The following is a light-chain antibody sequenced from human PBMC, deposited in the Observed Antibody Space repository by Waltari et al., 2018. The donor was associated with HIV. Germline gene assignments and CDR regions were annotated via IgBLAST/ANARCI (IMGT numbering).Light chain of an antibody. V-gene: IGKV1-12*01. CDR1: QDISRW. J-gene: IGKJ2*01. CDR2: AAS. CDR3: QQANSFPYT. Sequence: DIQMTQSPSSVSASVGDRVNITCRASQDISRWLAWYQKKPGKAPKLLIYAASTLQGGVPSRFSGSGSGTEFTLTISSLQPEDFATYYCQQANSFPYTFGQGTKLDIK.